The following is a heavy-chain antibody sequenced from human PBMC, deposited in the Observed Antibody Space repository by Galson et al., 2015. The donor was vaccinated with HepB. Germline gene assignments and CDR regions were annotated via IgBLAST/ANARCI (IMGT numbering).Heavy chain of an antibody. Sequence: QSGAEVTKPGESLRISCKGSGSSFTSYWISWVRQMPGKGLEWMGRIDPSDSYTNYSPSFQGHVTISADKSISTAYLQWSSLKASDTAMYYCARHVGCSSTSCYGHYYYYYMDVWGKGTTVTVSS. CDR3: ARHVGCSSTSCYGHYYYYYMDV. D-gene: IGHD2-2*01. J-gene: IGHJ6*03. CDR2: IDPSDSYT. CDR1: GSSFTSYW. V-gene: IGHV5-10-1*01.